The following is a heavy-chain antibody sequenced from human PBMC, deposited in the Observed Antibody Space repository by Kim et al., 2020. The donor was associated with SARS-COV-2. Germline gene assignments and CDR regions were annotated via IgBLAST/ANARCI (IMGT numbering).Heavy chain of an antibody. CDR3: AKARRAPRCSSTSCPIFDY. CDR1: GFTFSSYG. D-gene: IGHD2-2*01. V-gene: IGHV3-30*18. CDR2: ISYDGSNK. Sequence: GGSLRLSCAASGFTFSSYGMHWVRQAPGKGLEWVAVISYDGSNKYYADSVKGRFTISRDNSKNTLYLQMNSLRAEDTAVYYCAKARRAPRCSSTSCPIFDYWGQGTLVTVSS. J-gene: IGHJ4*02.